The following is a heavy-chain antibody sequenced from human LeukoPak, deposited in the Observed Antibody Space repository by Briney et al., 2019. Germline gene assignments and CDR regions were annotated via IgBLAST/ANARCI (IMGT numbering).Heavy chain of an antibody. D-gene: IGHD6-13*01. CDR3: ARGKHILAAAGPVGFDY. CDR1: GFTFSSYS. J-gene: IGHJ4*02. Sequence: KSGGSLRLSCAASGFTFSSYSMNWVRQAPGKGLEWVSSISSSSSYIYYADSVKGRFTISRDNAKNSLYLQMNSLRAEDTAVYYCARGKHILAAAGPVGFDYWGQGALVTVSS. CDR2: ISSSSSYI. V-gene: IGHV3-21*01.